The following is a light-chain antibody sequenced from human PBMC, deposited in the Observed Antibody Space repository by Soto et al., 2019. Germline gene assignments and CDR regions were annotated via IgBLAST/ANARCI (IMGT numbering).Light chain of an antibody. V-gene: IGKV3-15*01. Sequence: EIMMTHSPATLSVSPGERSTLSCRASQSVSGNLAWYQQKPGQAPRLLIYGASTRAAGIPARFSGSGSGTEFTLPISSLQSEDFAVYSCQQYNNWPPWTFGQGTKVDIK. CDR3: QQYNNWPPWT. J-gene: IGKJ1*01. CDR2: GAS. CDR1: QSVSGN.